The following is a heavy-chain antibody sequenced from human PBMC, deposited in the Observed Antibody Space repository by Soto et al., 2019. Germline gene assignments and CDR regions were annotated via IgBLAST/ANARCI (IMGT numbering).Heavy chain of an antibody. J-gene: IGHJ5*02. CDR3: ARGPTALYYDSSGYYSFPNWFDP. CDR2: IYYSGST. D-gene: IGHD3-22*01. CDR1: GGSISSGGYY. V-gene: IGHV4-31*03. Sequence: SETLSLTCTVSGGSISSGGYYWSWIRQHPGKGLEWIGYIYYSGSTYYNPSLKSRVTISVDTSKNQFSLKLSSVTAADTAVYYCARGPTALYYDSSGYYSFPNWFDPWGQVTLVPVSS.